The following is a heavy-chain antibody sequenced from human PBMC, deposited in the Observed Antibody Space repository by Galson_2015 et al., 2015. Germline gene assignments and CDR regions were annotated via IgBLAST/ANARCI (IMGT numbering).Heavy chain of an antibody. Sequence: TLSLTCTVSGGSISSSYWSWARQPPGKGREWIGYIYYRGSTNYNPSLKSRVTISVETSKNQFSLKLRSGTAADTAVYYWARGGGPAASSSWGQGTLVTVSS. D-gene: IGHD2-2*01. CDR3: ARGGGPAASSS. CDR1: GGSISSSY. J-gene: IGHJ4*02. V-gene: IGHV4-59*01. CDR2: IYYRGST.